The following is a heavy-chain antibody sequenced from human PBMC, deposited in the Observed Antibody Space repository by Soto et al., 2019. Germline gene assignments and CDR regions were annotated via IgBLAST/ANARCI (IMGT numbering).Heavy chain of an antibody. CDR3: ASANLESSNWWVP. Sequence: SETLSLTCTVSGGSISSGDYYWSWIRQPPGKGLEWIGYIYYSGSTYYNPSLKSRVTISVDTSKNQFSLKLSSVTAADTVVYYCASANLESSNWWVPWGEATLVTVTS. J-gene: IGHJ5*02. D-gene: IGHD2-8*02. V-gene: IGHV4-30-4*01. CDR1: GGSISSGDYY. CDR2: IYYSGST.